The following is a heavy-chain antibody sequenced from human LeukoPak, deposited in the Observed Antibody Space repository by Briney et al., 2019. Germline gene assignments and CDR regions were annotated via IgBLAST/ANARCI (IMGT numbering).Heavy chain of an antibody. CDR2: IIPIFGTA. Sequence: ASVKVSCKASGGTFSSYAISWVQQAPGQGLEWMGGIIPIFGTANYAQKFQGRVTITAGKSTSTAYMELSSLRSEDTAVYYCARAYGNYYYGMDVWGKGTTVTVSS. V-gene: IGHV1-69*06. CDR1: GGTFSSYA. D-gene: IGHD3-10*01. CDR3: ARAYGNYYYGMDV. J-gene: IGHJ6*04.